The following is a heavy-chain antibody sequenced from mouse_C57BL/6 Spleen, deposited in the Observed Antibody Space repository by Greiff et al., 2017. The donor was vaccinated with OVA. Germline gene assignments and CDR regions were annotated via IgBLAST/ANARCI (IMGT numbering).Heavy chain of an antibody. V-gene: IGHV1-72*01. J-gene: IGHJ4*01. CDR2: IDPNSGGT. CDR1: GYTFTSYW. CDR3: ALDGNYAMDY. Sequence: VQLQQPGAELVKPGASVKLSCKASGYTFTSYWMHWVKQRPGRGLEWIGRIDPNSGGTKYNEKFKSKATLTVDKPSSQAYMQLRSLTSEDSAVYYCALDGNYAMDYWGQGTSGTVSS. D-gene: IGHD2-1*01.